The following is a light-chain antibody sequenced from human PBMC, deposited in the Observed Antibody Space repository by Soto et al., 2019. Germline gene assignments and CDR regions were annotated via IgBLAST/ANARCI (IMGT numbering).Light chain of an antibody. CDR3: QQRSNWPIN. CDR1: QTVRNNY. J-gene: IGKJ5*01. CDR2: GAS. Sequence: FVLTQSPGTLSLSPWERATLSFRSSQTVRNNYLAWYQQKPGQAPRLLIYGASTRATGIPARFIGSGSGTEFTLTISSLQSEDFAVYYCQQRSNWPINFGQGTRLEIK. V-gene: IGKV3D-20*02.